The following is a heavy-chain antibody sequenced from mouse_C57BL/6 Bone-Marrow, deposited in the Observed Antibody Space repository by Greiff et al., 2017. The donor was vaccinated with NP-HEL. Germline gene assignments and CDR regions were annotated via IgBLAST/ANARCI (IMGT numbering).Heavy chain of an antibody. D-gene: IGHD2-3*01. V-gene: IGHV1-81*01. Sequence: QVQLQQSGAELARPGASVKLSCKASGYTFTSYGISWVKQRTGQGLEWIGEIYPRSGNTYYNEKFKGKATLTADESSSTAYMELRSLTSEDSAVYFCARDGYHPLAYWGQGTLVTVSA. CDR1: GYTFTSYG. CDR2: IYPRSGNT. J-gene: IGHJ3*01. CDR3: ARDGYHPLAY.